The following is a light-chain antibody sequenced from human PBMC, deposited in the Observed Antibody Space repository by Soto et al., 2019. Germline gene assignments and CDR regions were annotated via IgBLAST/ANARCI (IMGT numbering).Light chain of an antibody. Sequence: QSVLTQPPSASGSPGQSVTISFTGTSSDVGNYNYVSWYQQHPGKAPKLMIYEVTKRPSGVPDRFSGSKSGNTASLTVSGLQAEDEADYYCSSYAGSKTLFGGGTKLTVL. CDR3: SSYAGSKTL. CDR1: SSDVGNYNY. V-gene: IGLV2-8*01. J-gene: IGLJ3*02. CDR2: EVT.